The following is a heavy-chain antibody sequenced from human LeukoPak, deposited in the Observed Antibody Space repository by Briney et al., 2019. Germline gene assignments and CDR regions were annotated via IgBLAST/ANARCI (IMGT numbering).Heavy chain of an antibody. Sequence: SETLSLTCTVSGGSITNYYWSWIRQPPGKGLEWIGSIYHSGSTYYNPSLKSRVTISLDTSKNQFSLKLSSVTAADTAVYYCARGGTMVRGVTNYWGQGTLVTVSS. CDR1: GGSITNYY. J-gene: IGHJ4*02. V-gene: IGHV4-38-2*02. D-gene: IGHD3-10*01. CDR2: IYHSGST. CDR3: ARGGTMVRGVTNY.